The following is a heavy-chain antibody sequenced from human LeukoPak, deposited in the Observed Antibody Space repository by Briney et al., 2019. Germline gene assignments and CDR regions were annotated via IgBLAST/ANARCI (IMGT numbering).Heavy chain of an antibody. J-gene: IGHJ6*02. D-gene: IGHD4-17*01. CDR2: ISSTSITM. V-gene: IGHV3-48*02. CDR3: ARDRRYYGDYYFYGLDV. Sequence: GGSLRLSCAASGFTFSPYCMNWVRQAPGKGLEWVSYISSTSITMFYADSVKGRFTISRDNARNSLYLQMNSLRDEDTALYYCARDRRYYGDYYFYGLDVWGQGTTVTVSS. CDR1: GFTFSPYC.